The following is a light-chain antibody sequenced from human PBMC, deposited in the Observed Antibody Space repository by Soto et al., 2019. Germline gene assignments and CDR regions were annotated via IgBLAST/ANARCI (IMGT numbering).Light chain of an antibody. CDR1: QAISTW. V-gene: IGKV1-12*01. J-gene: IGKJ4*01. Sequence: DIQMTQSPSSLSSSVGDRVTITCRASQAISTWLAWYQQKAGKAPNLLIHGASNLQSGVPSRFSGSGSGTEFTLTISSLQAEDFATYYCQQANSFPLTFGGGTKVDIK. CDR3: QQANSFPLT. CDR2: GAS.